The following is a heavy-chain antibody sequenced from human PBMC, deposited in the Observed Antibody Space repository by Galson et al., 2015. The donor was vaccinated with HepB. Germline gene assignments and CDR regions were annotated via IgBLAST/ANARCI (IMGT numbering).Heavy chain of an antibody. J-gene: IGHJ4*02. V-gene: IGHV1-24*01. CDR2: FDPEDDGT. D-gene: IGHD3-10*01. CDR1: GHSLSDLP. CDR3: ATRAGTYYYPPDS. Sequence: SVKVSCKVSGHSLSDLPMHWVRQSPGKGLEWMGGFDPEDDGTLYAPAVQDRVFMTEDTSTDTAYVEVTNLTFDDTAVYYCATRAGTYYYPPDSWGQGTLVTVSS.